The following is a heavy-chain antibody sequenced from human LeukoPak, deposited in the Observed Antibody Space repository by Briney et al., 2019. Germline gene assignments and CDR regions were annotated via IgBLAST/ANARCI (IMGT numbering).Heavy chain of an antibody. CDR3: ALNGDS. Sequence: SETLSLTCAVYGGSFSGYYWSWIRQPPGKGLEWIGEINHSGSTNYNPSLKSRVTISVDTSKNQFSLKLSSVTAADTAMYYCALNGDSWGQGNLVTVSS. J-gene: IGHJ4*02. D-gene: IGHD2-8*01. CDR1: GGSFSGYY. V-gene: IGHV4-34*01. CDR2: INHSGST.